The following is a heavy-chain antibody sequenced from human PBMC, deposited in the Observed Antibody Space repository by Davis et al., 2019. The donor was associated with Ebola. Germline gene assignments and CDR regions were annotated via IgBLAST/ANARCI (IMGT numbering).Heavy chain of an antibody. J-gene: IGHJ4*02. Sequence: GESLKIPCAASGFTFSGSAMHWVRQASGKGLEWVGRIRSKANSYATAYAASVKGRFTISRDDSKNTAYLQMNSLKTEDTAVYYCTTTIFLSASDYWGQGTLVTVSS. V-gene: IGHV3-73*01. CDR1: GFTFSGSA. D-gene: IGHD2/OR15-2a*01. CDR2: IRSKANSYAT. CDR3: TTTIFLSASDY.